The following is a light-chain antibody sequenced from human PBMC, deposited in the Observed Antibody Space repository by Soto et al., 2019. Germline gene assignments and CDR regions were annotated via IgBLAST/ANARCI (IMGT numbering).Light chain of an antibody. V-gene: IGKV1-27*01. CDR2: AAS. J-gene: IGKJ1*01. Sequence: DIQVTQAPSSRSASVGDRVIITCRESQGIRKYLAWYQQKPGNVPKLLIYAASTLQSGVPSRFSGSGSGTDFTLNISSLQPEDVATYYCQKYNTAPQTFGQGTKVDIK. CDR3: QKYNTAPQT. CDR1: QGIRKY.